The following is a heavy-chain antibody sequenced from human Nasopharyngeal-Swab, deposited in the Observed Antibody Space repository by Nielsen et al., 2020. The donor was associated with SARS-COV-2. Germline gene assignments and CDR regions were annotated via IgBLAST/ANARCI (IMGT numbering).Heavy chain of an antibody. J-gene: IGHJ3*02. V-gene: IGHV3-7*04. CDR1: GFIFSNHY. CDR3: AREAVLGAYDDAFDI. D-gene: IGHD2-8*01. CDR2: IKQDGSET. Sequence: GGSLRLYCAASGFIFSNHYMTWVRQAPGKGLEWVANIKQDGSETFYVDSVKGRFTVSRDNAQNSVYLQMHSLRAEDTAVYYCAREAVLGAYDDAFDIWGRGTVVIVSS.